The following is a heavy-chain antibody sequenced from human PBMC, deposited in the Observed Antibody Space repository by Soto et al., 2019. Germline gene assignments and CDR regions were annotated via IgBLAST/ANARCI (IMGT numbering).Heavy chain of an antibody. Sequence: EVRLVESGGGLVQPGGSLRLSCAASGFTLINYWMTWVRQAPGKGLEWVANIKPDGSEKYYVDSVKGRFTISRDNAKNSLDLQMNSLRAEDTAVYYCATRYCTSTNCYSFDYWGQGVLVTVSS. V-gene: IGHV3-7*01. CDR1: GFTLINYW. D-gene: IGHD2-2*01. CDR2: IKPDGSEK. CDR3: ATRYCTSTNCYSFDY. J-gene: IGHJ4*02.